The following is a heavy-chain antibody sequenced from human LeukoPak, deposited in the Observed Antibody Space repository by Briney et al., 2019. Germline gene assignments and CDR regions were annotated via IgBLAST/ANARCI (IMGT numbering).Heavy chain of an antibody. V-gene: IGHV1-69*13. CDR3: ARVSGGSGRKGWFDP. J-gene: IGHJ5*02. CDR2: IIPIFGTA. Sequence: ASVKVSCKASGGTFSSYAISWVREGPGQRLEWMGGIIPIFGTANYAQKFQGRVTITADESTSTAYMELSSLRSEDTAVYYCARVSGGSGRKGWFDPWGQGTLVTVSS. CDR1: GGTFSSYA. D-gene: IGHD3-10*01.